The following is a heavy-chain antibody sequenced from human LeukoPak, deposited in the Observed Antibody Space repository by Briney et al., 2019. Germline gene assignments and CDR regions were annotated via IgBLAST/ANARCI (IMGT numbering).Heavy chain of an antibody. CDR1: GFTFSSYA. V-gene: IGHV3-23*01. CDR3: AKGPRDGPFDY. CDR2: ISGSGGST. D-gene: IGHD5-24*01. Sequence: GGYLRLSCAASGFTFSSYAMSWVRQAPGKGLEWVSAISGSGGSTYYADSVKGRFTFSRDNSKNTLYLQMNSLRAEDTAVYYCAKGPRDGPFDYWGQGTLVTVSS. J-gene: IGHJ4*02.